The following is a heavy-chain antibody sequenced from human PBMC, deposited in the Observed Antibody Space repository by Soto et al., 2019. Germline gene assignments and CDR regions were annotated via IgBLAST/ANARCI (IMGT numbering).Heavy chain of an antibody. D-gene: IGHD4-4*01. V-gene: IGHV1-2*04. Sequence: GASVKVSCKASGYTFTGYYMHWVRQAPGQGLEWMGWISPNSGGTNYAQKFQVWVTMTRDTSISTAYMELSRLRSDDTAVYYCAREGSNYPGGMDVWGQGTTVTVSS. CDR1: GYTFTGYY. CDR3: AREGSNYPGGMDV. CDR2: ISPNSGGT. J-gene: IGHJ6*02.